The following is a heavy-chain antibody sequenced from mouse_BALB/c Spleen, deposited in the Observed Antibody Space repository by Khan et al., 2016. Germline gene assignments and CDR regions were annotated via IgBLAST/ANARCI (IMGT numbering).Heavy chain of an antibody. Sequence: QIQLVQSGPELKKPGETVKISCKASGYTLTNYGMNWVKQAPGKGLKWMGWINSNTGEPTYAEENKGRFAFSLETTASTAYLLINNQKNEETAKYCGTRTGDYPYEAMDYWGQGTSVTVSS. J-gene: IGHJ4*01. V-gene: IGHV9-3*02. CDR2: INSNTGEP. CDR1: GYTLTNYG. CDR3: TRTGDYPYEAMDY. D-gene: IGHD2-13*01.